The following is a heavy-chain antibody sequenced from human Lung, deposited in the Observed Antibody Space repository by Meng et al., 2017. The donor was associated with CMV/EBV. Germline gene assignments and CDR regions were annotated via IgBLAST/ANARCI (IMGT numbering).Heavy chain of an antibody. CDR2: IYLSGST. V-gene: IGHV4-4*02. J-gene: IGHJ4*02. CDR3: ARADKVRFDY. CDR1: GGSMRSNNW. Sequence: QVQLQESGPGRVKPSGTLPLPCAVSGGSMRSNNWWSWVSQPPGKGLELIGEIYLSGSTTYNPSLKSRVSISVDKSKNQFSLKLSSVTAADTAVYYCARADKVRFDYWGQGTLVTVSS.